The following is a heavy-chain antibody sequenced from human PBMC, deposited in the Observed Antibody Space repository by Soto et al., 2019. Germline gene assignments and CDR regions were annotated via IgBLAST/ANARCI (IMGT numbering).Heavy chain of an antibody. V-gene: IGHV3-72*01. D-gene: IGHD6-19*01. CDR2: ITNKANGYTT. CDR1: GSXFTFSDHY. Sequence: GGSLXLSCVASGSXFTFSDHYMDXVRQAPGKGLDWVGRITNKANGYTTEYAASVNGRFTISRDDSKNSLFLQMNNLKTEDTAVYYCTRGYSSVSIYAFDIWGQEAMVTVSS. CDR3: TRGYSSVSIYAFDI. J-gene: IGHJ3*02.